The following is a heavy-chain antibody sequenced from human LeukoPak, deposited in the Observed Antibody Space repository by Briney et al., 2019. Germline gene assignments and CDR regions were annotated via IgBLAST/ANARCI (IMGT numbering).Heavy chain of an antibody. CDR2: INHSGST. J-gene: IGHJ6*02. D-gene: IGHD3/OR15-3a*01. Sequence: SETLSLTCAVYGGSFSGYYWSWLRQPPGKGLEWIGEINHSGSTNYNPSLKSRVTISVDTSKNQFSLKLSSVTAADTVVYYCARGGVTDSFYYYGMDVWGQGTTVTVSS. CDR1: GGSFSGYY. V-gene: IGHV4-34*01. CDR3: ARGGVTDSFYYYGMDV.